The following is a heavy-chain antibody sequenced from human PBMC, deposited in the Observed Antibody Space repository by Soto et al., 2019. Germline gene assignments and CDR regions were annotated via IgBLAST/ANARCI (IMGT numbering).Heavy chain of an antibody. Sequence: QVQLVQSGAEVKKPGSSVKVSCKASGGTFSSYTISWVRQAPGQGLEWMGRIIPILGIANYAQKFQGRVTITADKSTSTAYMELSSLRYEATAVYYCATRGGWFGEEPDQFGMDVWGQGTTVTVSS. CDR1: GGTFSSYT. CDR3: ATRGGWFGEEPDQFGMDV. D-gene: IGHD3-10*01. V-gene: IGHV1-69*02. CDR2: IIPILGIA. J-gene: IGHJ6*02.